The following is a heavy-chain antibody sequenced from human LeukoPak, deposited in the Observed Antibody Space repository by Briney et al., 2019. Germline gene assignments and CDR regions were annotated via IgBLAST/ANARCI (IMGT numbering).Heavy chain of an antibody. CDR3: ARTRANWNSYYFDY. CDR2: ISAYNGNT. Sequence: ASVKVSCKASGYTFTGYGISWVRQAPGQGLEWMGWISAYNGNTNYARKLQGRVTMTTDTSTSTAYMELRSLRSDDTAVYYCARTRANWNSYYFDYWGQGTLVTVSS. V-gene: IGHV1-18*01. D-gene: IGHD1-7*01. J-gene: IGHJ4*02. CDR1: GYTFTGYG.